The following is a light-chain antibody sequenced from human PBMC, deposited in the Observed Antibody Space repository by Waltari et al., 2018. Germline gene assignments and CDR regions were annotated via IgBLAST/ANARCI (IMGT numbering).Light chain of an antibody. CDR1: SSNIGSNY. CDR3: AAWDDSLSGRV. Sequence: QSVLTQPPSASGTPGQGVTISCSGSSSNIGSNYLYWYQQLPGAAPKLLNYRNNRRPPGVPARFSGSRSGTSASLAISGLRSEDEADYYCAAWDDSLSGRVFGGGTKLTVL. J-gene: IGLJ3*02. V-gene: IGLV1-47*01. CDR2: RNN.